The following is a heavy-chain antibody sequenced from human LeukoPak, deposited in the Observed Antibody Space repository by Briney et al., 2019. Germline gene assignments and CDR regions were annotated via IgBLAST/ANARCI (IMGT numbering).Heavy chain of an antibody. Sequence: PGGSLRLSCAASEFTYSAYAMSWVRQAPGKGLEWVSTISGDGRGTFYADSVKGRFTISRDDSKTTLFLQMNSLRAEDTAIYYCARRYGGWGAFDIWGQGTVVTVSS. D-gene: IGHD4-23*01. CDR2: ISGDGRGT. J-gene: IGHJ3*02. V-gene: IGHV3-23*01. CDR1: EFTYSAYA. CDR3: ARRYGGWGAFDI.